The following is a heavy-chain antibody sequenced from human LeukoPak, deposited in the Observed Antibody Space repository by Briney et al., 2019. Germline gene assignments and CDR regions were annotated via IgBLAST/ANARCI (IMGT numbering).Heavy chain of an antibody. J-gene: IGHJ4*02. CDR1: GGSISSSNW. D-gene: IGHD3-10*01. CDR2: TYHSGST. Sequence: SETLSLTCAVSGGSISSSNWWSWVRQPPGKGLEWIGETYHSGSTNYNPSLKSRVTISVDKSKNQFSLKLSSVTAADTAVYYCARGAYYYGSGSYHQLPYYFDYWGQGTLVTVSS. V-gene: IGHV4-4*02. CDR3: ARGAYYYGSGSYHQLPYYFDY.